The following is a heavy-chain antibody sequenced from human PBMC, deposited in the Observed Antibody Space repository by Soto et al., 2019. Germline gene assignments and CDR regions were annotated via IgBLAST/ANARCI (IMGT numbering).Heavy chain of an antibody. CDR1: GFTFSSYT. Sequence: PGGSLRLSCAASGFTFSSYTMNWVRQAPGKGLEWVSAISGGGGSTYYADSVKGRFTISRDNSKNTLYLQMNSLRAEDTAVYYCAKELHTSSGWSQVIYWGQGTLVTVSS. CDR2: ISGGGGST. V-gene: IGHV3-23*01. J-gene: IGHJ4*02. D-gene: IGHD6-19*01. CDR3: AKELHTSSGWSQVIY.